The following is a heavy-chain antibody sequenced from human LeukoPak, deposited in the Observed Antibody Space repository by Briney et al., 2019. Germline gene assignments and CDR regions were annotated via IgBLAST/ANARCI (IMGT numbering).Heavy chain of an antibody. CDR3: AKGRITMVRGVIDY. J-gene: IGHJ4*02. D-gene: IGHD3-10*01. CDR1: GFTFSSYG. Sequence: PGGSLRLSCAASGFTFSSYGMHWVRQAPGKGLEWVVVISYDGSSKYYADSVKGRFTISRDNSKNTLYLQMNSLRAEDTAVYYCAKGRITMVRGVIDYWGQGTLVTVSS. V-gene: IGHV3-30*18. CDR2: ISYDGSSK.